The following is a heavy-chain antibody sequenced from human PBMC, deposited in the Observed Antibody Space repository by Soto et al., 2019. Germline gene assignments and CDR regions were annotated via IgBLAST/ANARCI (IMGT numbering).Heavy chain of an antibody. J-gene: IGHJ4*02. CDR2: IKSKSDGGTT. CDR3: AKDFNPLSPDSYFDQ. CDR1: GFSFSSAW. Sequence: GGSLRLSCAASGFSFSSAWMSWVRQTPEKGLEWVGRIKSKSDGGTTDYAAPVKGRFTISRDDSENTLYLQMNSLKTEDTAVYYCAKDFNPLSPDSYFDQWGQGALVTVSS. V-gene: IGHV3-15*01. D-gene: IGHD2-21*01.